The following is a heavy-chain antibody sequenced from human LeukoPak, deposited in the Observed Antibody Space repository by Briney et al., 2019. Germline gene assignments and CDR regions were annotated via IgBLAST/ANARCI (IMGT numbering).Heavy chain of an antibody. D-gene: IGHD3-22*01. Sequence: GGSLRLSCAASGFTFGDYYMSWIRQAPGKGLEWVSYISSSGSTIYYADSVKGRFTISRDNAKNSLYLQMNSLRTEDTAVYYCARDFQASYYDSSGYLNYWGQGTLVTVSS. V-gene: IGHV3-11*04. CDR3: ARDFQASYYDSSGYLNY. CDR1: GFTFGDYY. CDR2: ISSSGSTI. J-gene: IGHJ4*02.